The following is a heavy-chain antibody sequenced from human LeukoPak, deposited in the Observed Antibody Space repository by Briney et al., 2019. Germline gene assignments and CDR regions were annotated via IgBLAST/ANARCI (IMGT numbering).Heavy chain of an antibody. CDR3: AKDGGLWVSAHWGDS. J-gene: IGHJ4*02. D-gene: IGHD7-27*01. V-gene: IGHV3-23*01. CDR2: MTTSDGNT. CDR1: GFTFSSYT. Sequence: GGSLRLSCAASGFTFSSYTMSWVRQAPGKGLEWVSTMTTSDGNTYYADSVKGRFTVSRDNSKNTLFLQMNSLRAEDTAVYYCAKDGGLWVSAHWGDSWGRGTLVTVSS.